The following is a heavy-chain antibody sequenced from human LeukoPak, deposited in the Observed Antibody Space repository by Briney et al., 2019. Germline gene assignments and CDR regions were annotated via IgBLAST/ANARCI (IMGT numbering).Heavy chain of an antibody. CDR3: ARDLSGYDYYYGMDV. V-gene: IGHV4-34*01. J-gene: IGHJ6*02. CDR1: GGSYSGYY. Sequence: SETLSLTCAVYGGSYSGYYWSWIRQPPGKGLEWIGEINHSGSTNYNPSLKSRVTISVDTSKNQFSLKLSSVTAADTAVYYCARDLSGYDYYYGMDVWGQGTTVTVSS. CDR2: INHSGST. D-gene: IGHD1-26*01.